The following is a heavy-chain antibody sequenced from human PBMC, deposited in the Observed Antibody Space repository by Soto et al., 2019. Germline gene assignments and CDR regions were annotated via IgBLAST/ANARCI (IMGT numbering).Heavy chain of an antibody. Sequence: EVQLVESGGGLVQPGGSLRLSCVASGFTFSSYWMSWVRQAPGKGLEWVANIKQDGSEKYYVDSVKDRFTISRDNAKNSLYPQMNSLRAEDSAVSYCARVYPGSGWPYHYYGMDVWGQGTTVTVSS. CDR3: ARVYPGSGWPYHYYGMDV. V-gene: IGHV3-7*01. CDR1: GFTFSSYW. CDR2: IKQDGSEK. D-gene: IGHD6-19*01. J-gene: IGHJ6*02.